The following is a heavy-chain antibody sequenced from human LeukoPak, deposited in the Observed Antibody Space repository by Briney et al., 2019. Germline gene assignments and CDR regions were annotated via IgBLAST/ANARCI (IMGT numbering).Heavy chain of an antibody. Sequence: PGGSLRLSCAASGFTFSRFWMSWVRQAPGKGLEWVANIKQDGSEKYYVDSVKGRFTISRDNAKNSLYLQMNSLRAEDTAVYYCVKSASSFGANWFDPWGQGTLVTVSS. CDR3: VKSASSFGANWFDP. V-gene: IGHV3-7*02. CDR2: IKQDGSEK. CDR1: GFTFSRFW. D-gene: IGHD3-3*01. J-gene: IGHJ5*02.